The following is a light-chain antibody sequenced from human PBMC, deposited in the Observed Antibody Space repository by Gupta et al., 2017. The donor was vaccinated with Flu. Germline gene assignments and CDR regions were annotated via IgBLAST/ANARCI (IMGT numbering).Light chain of an antibody. CDR3: HQRSNWPHT. V-gene: IGKV3-11*01. CDR2: DTS. CDR1: QSVKNY. J-gene: IGKJ4*01. Sequence: EVVLTQSPATLSLSPGERATLSCRASQSVKNYVDWYQQKPGQAPRLLISDTSNRATDIPARFSGSGSGTDFTLTITSLETEDYAVYYCHQRSNWPHTFGGGTRVEMK.